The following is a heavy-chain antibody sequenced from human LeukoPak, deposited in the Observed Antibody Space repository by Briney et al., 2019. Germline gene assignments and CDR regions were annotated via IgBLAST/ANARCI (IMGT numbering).Heavy chain of an antibody. CDR1: GGSISSSSYY. D-gene: IGHD2-2*01. CDR2: IYYSGST. Sequence: KASETLPLTCTVSGGSISSSSYYWGWIRQPPGKGLEWIGSIYYSGSTYYNPSLKSRVTISVDTSKNQFSLKLSSVTAADTAVYYCARIYCSSTSCYLDWYFDLWGRGTLVTVSS. J-gene: IGHJ2*01. CDR3: ARIYCSSTSCYLDWYFDL. V-gene: IGHV4-39*01.